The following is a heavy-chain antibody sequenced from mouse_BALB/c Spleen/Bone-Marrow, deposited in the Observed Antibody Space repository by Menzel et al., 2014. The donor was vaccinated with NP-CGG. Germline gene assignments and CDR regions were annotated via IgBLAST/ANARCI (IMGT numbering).Heavy chain of an antibody. CDR2: INPGSGGI. D-gene: IGHD2-3*01. V-gene: IGHV1-54*03. Sequence: QVQLQQPGTDLVRPGTSVKVSCKASGYAFTNYLIEWIKQRPGQGLEWIGVINPGSGGINYNERFKGKATLTADKSSSTAYMQLSSLTSDDSAVYLCARSIYDGYSEAMDYWGQGTSVTVSS. J-gene: IGHJ4*01. CDR3: ARSIYDGYSEAMDY. CDR1: GYAFTNYL.